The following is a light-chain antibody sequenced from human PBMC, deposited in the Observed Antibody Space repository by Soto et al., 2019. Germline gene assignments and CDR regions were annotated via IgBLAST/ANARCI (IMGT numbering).Light chain of an antibody. V-gene: IGKV1-5*01. CDR1: ESIRTW. CDR2: DAS. Sequence: DIQMTQSPTTLSASIGDRGTITCRASESIRTWLAWYQHKPGKAPKFLIYDASTLESGVPSRFSGSGSGTEFTLTISSLQPDDFATYYCQQYNNSPRTFGQGTKVEIK. CDR3: QQYNNSPRT. J-gene: IGKJ1*01.